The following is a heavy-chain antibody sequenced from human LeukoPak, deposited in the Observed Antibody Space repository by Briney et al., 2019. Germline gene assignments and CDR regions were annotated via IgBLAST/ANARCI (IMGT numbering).Heavy chain of an antibody. D-gene: IGHD2-2*02. Sequence: GRSLRLSCAASGFTFDDYAMHWVRQPPGEGLEWVSGISWNSGSIDYADSVKGRFTISRDNAKNSLYLQMNSLRAEDTAVYYCAKELRGLLHPLDYWGQGTLVTVSS. CDR2: ISWNSGSI. CDR3: AKELRGLLHPLDY. J-gene: IGHJ4*02. V-gene: IGHV3-9*01. CDR1: GFTFDDYA.